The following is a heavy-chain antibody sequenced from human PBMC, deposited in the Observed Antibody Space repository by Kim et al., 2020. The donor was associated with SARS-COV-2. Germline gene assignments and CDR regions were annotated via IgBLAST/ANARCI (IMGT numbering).Heavy chain of an antibody. D-gene: IGHD3-3*01. V-gene: IGHV7-4-1*02. CDR3: ARDQRLTTIFGVVIVGPDYFDH. CDR2: INTNTGNP. CDR1: GYTFTSYA. J-gene: IGHJ4*02. Sequence: ASVKVSCKASGYTFTSYAMNWVRQAPGQGLEWMGWINTNTGNPTYAQGFTGRFVFSLDTSVSTAYLQISSLKAEDTAVYYCARDQRLTTIFGVVIVGPDYFDHWGQGTLVTVSS.